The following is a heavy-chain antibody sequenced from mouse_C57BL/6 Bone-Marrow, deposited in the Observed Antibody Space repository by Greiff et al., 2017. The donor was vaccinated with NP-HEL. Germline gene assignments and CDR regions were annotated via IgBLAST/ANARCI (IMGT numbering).Heavy chain of an antibody. D-gene: IGHD1-1*01. CDR2: INYDGSIT. V-gene: IGHV5-16*01. CDR1: FFPFPLSF. CDR3: ARDYYGSSSYWYFDV. Sequence: LSCPSSFFPFPLSFLPFFPPVPFHFLYFVSHINYDGSITYYLHSLKIRFIFSRDNAKNILYLQMSSLKSEDTATYYCARDYYGSSSYWYFDVWGTGTTVTVSS. J-gene: IGHJ1*03.